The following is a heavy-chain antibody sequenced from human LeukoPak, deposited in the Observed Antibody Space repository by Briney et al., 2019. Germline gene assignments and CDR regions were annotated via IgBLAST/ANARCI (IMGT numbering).Heavy chain of an antibody. CDR2: IYSGGST. D-gene: IGHD6-19*01. V-gene: IGHV3-53*01. Sequence: GGSLRLSCAASGFTVSSNYMSWVRQAPGKGLEWVSVIYSGGSTYYADSVEGRFTISRDNSKNTLYLQMNSLRAEDAVVYYCARSEKNRTQWLVHSLYAFDIWGQGTMVTVSS. CDR3: ARSEKNRTQWLVHSLYAFDI. J-gene: IGHJ3*02. CDR1: GFTVSSNY.